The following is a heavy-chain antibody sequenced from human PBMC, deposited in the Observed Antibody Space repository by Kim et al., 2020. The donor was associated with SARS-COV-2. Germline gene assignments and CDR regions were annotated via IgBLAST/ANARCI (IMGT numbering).Heavy chain of an antibody. CDR2: INTNTGNP. D-gene: IGHD3-10*01. Sequence: ASVKVSCKASGYTFTSYAMNWVRQAPGQGLEWMGWINTNTGNPTYAQGFTGRFVFSLDTSVSTAYLQISSLKAEDTAVYYCARGGSGSYYNGGARYWGQGTLVTVSS. V-gene: IGHV7-4-1*02. CDR3: ARGGSGSYYNGGARY. J-gene: IGHJ4*02. CDR1: GYTFTSYA.